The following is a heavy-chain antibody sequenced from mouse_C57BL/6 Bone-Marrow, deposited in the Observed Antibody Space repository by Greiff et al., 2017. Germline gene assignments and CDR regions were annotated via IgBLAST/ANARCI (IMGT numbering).Heavy chain of an antibody. V-gene: IGHV1-55*01. J-gene: IGHJ2*01. CDR1: GYTFTSYW. CDR2: IYPGSGST. Sequence: VQLQQPGAELVKPGASVKMSCKASGYTFTSYWITWVKQRPGQGLEWIGDIYPGSGSTNYNEKFKSKATLTADTSSSTAYMQLSSLTSEDSAVYYCTSDGYYYWDYWGRGTALTVSS. D-gene: IGHD2-3*01. CDR3: TSDGYYYWDY.